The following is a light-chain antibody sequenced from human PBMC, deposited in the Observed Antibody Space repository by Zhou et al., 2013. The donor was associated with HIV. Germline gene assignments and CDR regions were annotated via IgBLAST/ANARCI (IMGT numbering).Light chain of an antibody. Sequence: DIQMTQSPSTLSASVGDRVTITCRASQSISYWLAWYQQKPGKAPKLLIYKASSLESGVPSRFSGSGSGTEFTLTISSLQPDDFATYYCQQRNSLWTFGQGTKVEIK. CDR2: KAS. CDR1: QSISYW. J-gene: IGKJ1*01. CDR3: QQRNSLWT. V-gene: IGKV1-5*03.